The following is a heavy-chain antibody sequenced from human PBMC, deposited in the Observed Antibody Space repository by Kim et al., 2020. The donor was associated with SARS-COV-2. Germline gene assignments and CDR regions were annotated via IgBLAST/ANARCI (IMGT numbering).Heavy chain of an antibody. CDR2: ISSSGSTI. V-gene: IGHV3-11*01. CDR3: ARDGFYYDILTGSEYYYYMDV. D-gene: IGHD3-9*01. CDR1: GFTFSDYY. Sequence: GGSLRLSCAASGFTFSDYYMSWIRQAPGKGLEWVSYISSSGSTIYYADSVKGRFTISRDNAKNSLYLQMNSLRAEDTAVYYCARDGFYYDILTGSEYYYYMDVWGKGTTVTVSS. J-gene: IGHJ6*03.